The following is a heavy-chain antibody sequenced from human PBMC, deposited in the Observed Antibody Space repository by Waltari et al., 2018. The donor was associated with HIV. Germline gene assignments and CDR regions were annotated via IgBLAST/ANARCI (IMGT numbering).Heavy chain of an antibody. CDR3: ARYITMVRGGANWFDP. J-gene: IGHJ5*02. CDR1: GYSFTSYW. Sequence: EVQLVQSGAEVKKPGESLKISCKGSGYSFTSYWIGWVRQMPGKGREWMGIIFPGHPDTRYSPSFQGQVTISADKSISTAYLQWSSLKASDTAMYYCARYITMVRGGANWFDPWGQGTLVTVSS. V-gene: IGHV5-51*03. D-gene: IGHD3-10*01. CDR2: IFPGHPDT.